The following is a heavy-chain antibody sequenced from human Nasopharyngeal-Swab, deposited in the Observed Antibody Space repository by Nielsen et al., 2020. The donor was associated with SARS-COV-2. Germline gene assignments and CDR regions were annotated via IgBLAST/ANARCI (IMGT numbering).Heavy chain of an antibody. CDR1: GFSLSNPRMG. V-gene: IGHV2-26*01. J-gene: IGHJ3*02. Sequence: SGPTLVQPTATPTLTCTVSGFSLSNPRMGVSWFRQPPGKDLEWLAHIFSTVERSYNPSLKSRLTISKDTPKSQVVLSMTNVDLLDPATYYCARPLNRLYRDEAFDIWGQGTVVTVSS. D-gene: IGHD5/OR15-5a*01. CDR3: ARPLNRLYRDEAFDI. CDR2: IFSTVER.